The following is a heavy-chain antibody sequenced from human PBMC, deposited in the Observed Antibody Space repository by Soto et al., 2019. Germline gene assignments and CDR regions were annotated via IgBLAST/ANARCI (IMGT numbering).Heavy chain of an antibody. CDR3: ARQYYYGSGSYYNAPEDYYYYMDG. CDR1: GYSFTSYW. Sequence: PGESLKISCKGSGYSFTSYWIGWVRQMPGKGLEWMGIIYPGDSDTRYSPSFQGQVTISADKSISTAYLQWSSLKASDTAMYYCARQYYYGSGSYYNAPEDYYYYMDGRGKGTMVTVSS. CDR2: IYPGDSDT. J-gene: IGHJ6*03. D-gene: IGHD3-10*01. V-gene: IGHV5-51*01.